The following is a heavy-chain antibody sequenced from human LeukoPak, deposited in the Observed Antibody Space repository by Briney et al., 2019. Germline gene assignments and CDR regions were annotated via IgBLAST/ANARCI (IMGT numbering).Heavy chain of an antibody. V-gene: IGHV3-23*01. D-gene: IGHD4-11*01. Sequence: GGSLRLSCAASGFTFSSYAMSWFRKAPGKGLDWVSAISGSGVSTYYADSVKGRFTISRDNSKNTLYLQKNSLRAEGTAVYYCAKRGMTTVKEGFDYWGQGTLVTVSS. CDR2: ISGSGVST. J-gene: IGHJ4*02. CDR3: AKRGMTTVKEGFDY. CDR1: GFTFSSYA.